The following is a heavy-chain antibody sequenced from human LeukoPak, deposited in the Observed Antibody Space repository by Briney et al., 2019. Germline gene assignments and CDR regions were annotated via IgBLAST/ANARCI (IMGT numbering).Heavy chain of an antibody. CDR2: IYSGGST. D-gene: IGHD2-15*01. Sequence: ETLSLTCAVYGGSFSGYYWSWIRQPPGKGLEWVSVIYSGGSTYYADSVKGRFTISRDNSKNTLYHQMNSLRAEDTAVYYCARAPDLAYGMDVWGKGTTVTVSS. CDR3: ARAPDLAYGMDV. CDR1: GGSFSGYY. J-gene: IGHJ6*04. V-gene: IGHV3-53*03.